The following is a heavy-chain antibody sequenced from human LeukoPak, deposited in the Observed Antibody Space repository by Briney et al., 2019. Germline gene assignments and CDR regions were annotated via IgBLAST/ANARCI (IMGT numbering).Heavy chain of an antibody. V-gene: IGHV3-33*06. CDR1: GFTFSSYG. D-gene: IGHD6-13*01. CDR3: AKAYSSSWYGWTFDY. Sequence: GGSLRLTCAASGFTFSSYGMHWVRQAPGKGLEWVAVIWYDGSNKYYADSVKGRFTISRDNSKNTLYLQMNSLRAEDTAVYYCAKAYSSSWYGWTFDYWGQGTLVTVSS. J-gene: IGHJ4*02. CDR2: IWYDGSNK.